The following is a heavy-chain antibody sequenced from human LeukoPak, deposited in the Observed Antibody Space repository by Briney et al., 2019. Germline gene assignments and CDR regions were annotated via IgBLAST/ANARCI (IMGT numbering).Heavy chain of an antibody. CDR2: IYPADSDT. Sequence: SGESLKISCQVSGYIFPNYWIGWVRQMPGKGLESLGIIYPADSDTTYSPSFQGQVSISADKPISTVYLQWSSLRASDTAMYFCARQSRDGSKTRGYFFDYWGLGTLVTVSS. CDR1: GYIFPNYW. J-gene: IGHJ4*02. V-gene: IGHV5-51*01. CDR3: ARQSRDGSKTRGYFFDY. D-gene: IGHD3-10*01.